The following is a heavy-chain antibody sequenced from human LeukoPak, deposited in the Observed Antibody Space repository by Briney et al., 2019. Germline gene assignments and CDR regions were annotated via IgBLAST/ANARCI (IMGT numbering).Heavy chain of an antibody. CDR1: GYTFTNYA. J-gene: IGHJ5*02. D-gene: IGHD2-15*01. CDR3: ARDWKLFDLVRGPSNWFDP. Sequence: GASVTVSCKASGYTFTNYAMNWVRQAPGQGLEWMGWINTNTGNPTYALGFTGRFVFSLDTSVSTAYLQISSLKAEDTAVYYCARDWKLFDLVRGPSNWFDPWGQGTLVTVSS. V-gene: IGHV7-4-1*02. CDR2: INTNTGNP.